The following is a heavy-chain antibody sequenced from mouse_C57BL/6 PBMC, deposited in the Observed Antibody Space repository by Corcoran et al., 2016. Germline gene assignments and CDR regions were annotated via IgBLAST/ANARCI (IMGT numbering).Heavy chain of an antibody. CDR3: AREGFYDGYYSAY. V-gene: IGHV3-6*01. CDR2: ISDDGSN. Sequence: DVQLPEPGPGLVKPSQSLSLTRSVTGYPVTSGYSWNGSRQFPGNKLEWMGHISDDGSNNYNPSLKNRISITRDTSKNQFFLKLNSVTTEDTATYYCAREGFYDGYYSAYWGQGTLVTVSA. D-gene: IGHD2-3*01. J-gene: IGHJ3*01. CDR1: GYPVTSGYS.